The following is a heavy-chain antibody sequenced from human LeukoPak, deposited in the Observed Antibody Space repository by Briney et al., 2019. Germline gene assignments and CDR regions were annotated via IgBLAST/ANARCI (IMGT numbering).Heavy chain of an antibody. CDR3: ARGSPAADYYYYGMDV. CDR1: GLTFSSYA. V-gene: IGHV3-30-3*01. CDR2: ISYDGSNK. D-gene: IGHD2-2*01. Sequence: GGSLRLSCAASGLTFSSYAMHWVRQAPGKGLEWVAVISYDGSNKYYADSVKGRFTISRDNSKNTLYLQMNSLRAEDTAVYYCARGSPAADYYYYGMDVWGQGTTVTVSS. J-gene: IGHJ6*02.